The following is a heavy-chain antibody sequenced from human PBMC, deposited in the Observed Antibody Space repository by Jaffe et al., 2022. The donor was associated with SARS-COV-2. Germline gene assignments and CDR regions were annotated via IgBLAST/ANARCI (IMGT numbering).Heavy chain of an antibody. D-gene: IGHD2-15*01. V-gene: IGHV4-61*02. CDR1: GGSISSGSHY. J-gene: IGHJ6*02. CDR3: ARDRGWRDRYYYYGLDV. Sequence: QVQLQESGPGLVKPSQTLSLTCSVSGGSISSGSHYWTWIRQPAGKGLEWIGRIYTSGSTNYNSSLNSRVTISVDTPRNQFSLKLRSVTAADTAVYYCARDRGWRDRYYYYGLDVWGQGTTVTVSS. CDR2: IYTSGST.